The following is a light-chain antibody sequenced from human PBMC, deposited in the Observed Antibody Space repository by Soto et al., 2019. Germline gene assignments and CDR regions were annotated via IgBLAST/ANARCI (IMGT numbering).Light chain of an antibody. V-gene: IGKV1-39*01. J-gene: IGKJ1*01. Sequence: IQMTQSPLSLSASVGDRVTITCRAGQSIISYLNWYQQKPGTAPKVLIYTAYNLQSGVPSRFSGSGSGADFTLTSSSLQPEDFATYSCQQSYSTPWTFGQGTKVEI. CDR2: TAY. CDR1: QSIISY. CDR3: QQSYSTPWT.